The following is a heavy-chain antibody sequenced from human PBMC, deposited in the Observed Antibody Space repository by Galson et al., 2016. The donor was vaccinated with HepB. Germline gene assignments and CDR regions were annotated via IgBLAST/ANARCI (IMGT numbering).Heavy chain of an antibody. D-gene: IGHD3-10*01. Sequence: SLRLSCAASGFAFGSYWMSWVRRAPGKGLEWVANIKQDGSEKYFVDSVKGRFTISRDNAKNSLYLQMNSLRAEDTAVYYCAKGRGGVSIHWGQGTLVTVSS. J-gene: IGHJ4*02. CDR1: GFAFGSYW. V-gene: IGHV3-7*01. CDR3: AKGRGGVSIH. CDR2: IKQDGSEK.